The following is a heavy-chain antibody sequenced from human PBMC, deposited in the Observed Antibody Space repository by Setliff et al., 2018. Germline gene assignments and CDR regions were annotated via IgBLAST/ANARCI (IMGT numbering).Heavy chain of an antibody. Sequence: ASVKVSCKASGYTFTNYGVTWVRQAPGQGLEWMGWIGAYNGNTYNAHKFQGRATMTSDTSTSTVYMELRSLRSNDTAVYYCARVTIAVAGYFDFWGQGTLVTVSS. CDR3: ARVTIAVAGYFDF. J-gene: IGHJ4*02. D-gene: IGHD6-19*01. CDR1: GYTFTNYG. V-gene: IGHV1-18*01. CDR2: IGAYNGNT.